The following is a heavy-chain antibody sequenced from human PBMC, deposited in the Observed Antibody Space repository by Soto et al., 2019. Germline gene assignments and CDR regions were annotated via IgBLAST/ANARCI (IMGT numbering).Heavy chain of an antibody. CDR3: AKVSSTWSTFDY. Sequence: GGSLRLSCAASGFTFTTYAMSWVRQAPGKGLEWVSAVSSTGGTTYYADSVKGRFSISRDNSKNTLYLQMNSLRAEDTAVYYCAKVSSTWSTFDYWGQGTLVTVSS. V-gene: IGHV3-23*01. D-gene: IGHD6-13*01. CDR1: GFTFTTYA. J-gene: IGHJ4*02. CDR2: VSSTGGTT.